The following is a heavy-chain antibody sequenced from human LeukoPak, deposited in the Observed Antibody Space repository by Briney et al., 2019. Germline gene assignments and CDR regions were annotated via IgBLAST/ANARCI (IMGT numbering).Heavy chain of an antibody. Sequence: TGGSLRLSCAASVFTSCEYAMSWFRQAPGKGLECVGFIRSKAYGGKTEYAASVKGRFTITRDDSKSIVYLEMNGLKTDDTAVYYCTGLKGTGWPIDYWGQGTLVTVSS. CDR2: IRSKAYGGKT. CDR3: TGLKGTGWPIDY. D-gene: IGHD1-1*01. J-gene: IGHJ4*02. V-gene: IGHV3-49*03. CDR1: VFTSCEYA.